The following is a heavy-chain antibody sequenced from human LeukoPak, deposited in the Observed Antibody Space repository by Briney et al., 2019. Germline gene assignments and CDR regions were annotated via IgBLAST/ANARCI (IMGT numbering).Heavy chain of an antibody. CDR3: ARVKGLYGDYGEIDY. CDR2: INPKSDYT. CDR1: GYTFTDYY. J-gene: IGHJ4*02. V-gene: IGHV1-2*02. D-gene: IGHD4-17*01. Sequence: ASVKVSCKASGYTFTDYYMHWVRQAPGQGLEWMGWINPKSDYTNYAQKFQGRVTMTRDTSISTAYMELSRLRSDDTAVYYCARVKGLYGDYGEIDYWSQGTLVTVPS.